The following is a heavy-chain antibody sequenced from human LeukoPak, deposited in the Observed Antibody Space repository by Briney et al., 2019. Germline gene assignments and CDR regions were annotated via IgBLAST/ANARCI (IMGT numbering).Heavy chain of an antibody. J-gene: IGHJ4*02. V-gene: IGHV3-53*01. Sequence: GGSLRLSCTVSGFTVSSNSMSWVRQAPGKGLEWVSFIYSGTIHYSDSVKGRFTISRDNSKNTLYLQMNSLRAEDTAMYYCARRAGAYSHPYDYWGQGTLVTVSS. CDR1: GFTVSSNS. CDR2: IYSGTI. CDR3: ARRAGAYSHPYDY. D-gene: IGHD4/OR15-4a*01.